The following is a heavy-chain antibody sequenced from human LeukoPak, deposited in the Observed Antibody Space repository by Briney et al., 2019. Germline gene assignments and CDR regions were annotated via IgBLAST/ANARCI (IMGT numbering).Heavy chain of an antibody. CDR2: IRQDGSEK. J-gene: IGHJ5*02. D-gene: IGHD5-12*01. V-gene: IGHV3-7*01. CDR3: ARDDGGYDSTAFYP. CDR1: GFTFSSYW. Sequence: QAGRSLRLSCAASGFTFSSYWMSWVRQAPGKGLEWVANIRQDGSEKYYVASVKGRFTISRDNAKNSLYLQMNSLRAEDTAVYYCARDDGGYDSTAFYPWGHGTLVTVSS.